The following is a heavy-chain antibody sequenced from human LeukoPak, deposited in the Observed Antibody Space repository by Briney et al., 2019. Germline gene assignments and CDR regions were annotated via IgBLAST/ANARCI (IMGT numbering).Heavy chain of an antibody. Sequence: PSETLSLTCTVSGGSISSYYWSWVRQAPGKGLEWVANIKQDGSEKYYVDSVKGRFTISRDNAKNSLYLQMNSLRAGDTAVYYCARVTAMITLFDYWGQGTLVTVSS. CDR2: IKQDGSEK. CDR3: ARVTAMITLFDY. V-gene: IGHV3-7*01. D-gene: IGHD3-16*01. J-gene: IGHJ4*02. CDR1: GGSISSYY.